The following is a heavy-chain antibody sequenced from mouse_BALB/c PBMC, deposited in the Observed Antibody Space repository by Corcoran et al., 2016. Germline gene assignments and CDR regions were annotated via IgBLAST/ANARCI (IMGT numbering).Heavy chain of an antibody. CDR1: GFNIKDTY. CDR3: ARWDWYFAV. J-gene: IGHJ1*01. CDR2: IDPANGNT. Sequence: EVQLQQSGAELVKPGASVKLSCTAYGFNIKDTYMHWVKQRPEQGLGWIGRIDPANGNTKYDPEFQGKATITADTSSNTAYLQLSSLTSEDTAVYYCARWDWYFAVWGAGTTVTVSS. V-gene: IGHV14-3*02.